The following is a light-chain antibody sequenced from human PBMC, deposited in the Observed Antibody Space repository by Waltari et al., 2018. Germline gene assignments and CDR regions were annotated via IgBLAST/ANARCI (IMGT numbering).Light chain of an antibody. CDR3: QQFNAYPHT. Sequence: AILLTQSPSSLSASIGDRVTITCRASQGVASALAWYQQKPGKAPKLLIYDVSSLENGVPSRFSGSGSWTDFTLTISSLQPEDFAFYFCQQFNAYPHTFGQGTRLEIK. CDR1: QGVASA. J-gene: IGKJ5*01. CDR2: DVS. V-gene: IGKV1-13*02.